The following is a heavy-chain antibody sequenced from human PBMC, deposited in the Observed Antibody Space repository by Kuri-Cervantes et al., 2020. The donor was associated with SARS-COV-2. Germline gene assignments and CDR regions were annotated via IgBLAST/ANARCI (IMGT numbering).Heavy chain of an antibody. J-gene: IGHJ3*02. D-gene: IGHD3-22*01. V-gene: IGHV1-69*06. CDR3: ASLQWLLIDDAFDI. CDR1: GGTFSSYA. Sequence: SVKVSCKASGGTFSSYAISWVRQAPGQGLEWMGGIIPIFGTANYAQKFQGRVTITADKSTSTAYMELSSLRSEDTAVYYCASLQWLLIDDAFDIWGQGTMVTVSS. CDR2: IIPIFGTA.